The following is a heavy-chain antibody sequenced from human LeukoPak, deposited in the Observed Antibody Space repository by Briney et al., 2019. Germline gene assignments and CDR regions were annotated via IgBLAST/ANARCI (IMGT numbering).Heavy chain of an antibody. D-gene: IGHD2-21*01. Sequence: GGSLRLSCAASGFTFSSYGMHWVRQAPGKGLEWVAFIRYDGSNKYYADSAKGRFTISRDNSKNTLYLQMNSLRAEDTAVYYCAKDTPYAYCGGDCYSSYFDYWGQGTLVTVSS. J-gene: IGHJ4*02. V-gene: IGHV3-30*02. CDR3: AKDTPYAYCGGDCYSSYFDY. CDR1: GFTFSSYG. CDR2: IRYDGSNK.